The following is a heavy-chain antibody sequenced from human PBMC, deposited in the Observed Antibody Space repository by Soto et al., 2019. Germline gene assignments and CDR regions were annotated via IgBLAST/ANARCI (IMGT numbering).Heavy chain of an antibody. CDR2: ISGTGDTK. CDR1: GFIFSDYY. Sequence: GGSLRLSCVASGFIFSDYYLSWIRQVPGKGLECVAYISGTGDTKYYADSLEGRFTISRDNAKNSLYLQMTSLRVEDTAVYYCAIGGGQIYYIGMDVWGQGTTVTVSS. J-gene: IGHJ6*02. CDR3: AIGGGQIYYIGMDV. D-gene: IGHD3-16*01. V-gene: IGHV3-11*01.